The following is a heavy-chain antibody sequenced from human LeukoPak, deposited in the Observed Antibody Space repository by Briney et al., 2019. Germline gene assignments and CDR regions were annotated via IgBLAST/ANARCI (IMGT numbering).Heavy chain of an antibody. CDR2: ISAYNGNT. J-gene: IGHJ5*02. CDR3: ASTSYYDSSGYYYLGGFDNWFDP. Sequence: GASVKVSCKASGYTFTSYGISWVRQAPGQGLEWMGWISAYNGNTNYAQKLQGRVTMTTDTSTSTAYMELRSLRSDDTAVYYCASTSYYDSSGYYYLGGFDNWFDPWGQGTLVTVSS. D-gene: IGHD3-22*01. V-gene: IGHV1-18*01. CDR1: GYTFTSYG.